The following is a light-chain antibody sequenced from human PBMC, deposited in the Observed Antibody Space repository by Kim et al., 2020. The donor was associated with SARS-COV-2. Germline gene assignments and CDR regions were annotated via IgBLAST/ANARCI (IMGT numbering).Light chain of an antibody. CDR1: SGHSSYI. Sequence: QLVLTQSSSASASLGSSVKLTCTLSSGHSSYIIAWHQQQPGKAPRYLMKLEGSGSYNKGSGVPDRFSGSSSGADRYLTTSNLQSEDEADYYCETRDSNTRVFGGGTQLTVL. CDR2: LEGSGSY. J-gene: IGLJ3*02. V-gene: IGLV4-60*03. CDR3: ETRDSNTRV.